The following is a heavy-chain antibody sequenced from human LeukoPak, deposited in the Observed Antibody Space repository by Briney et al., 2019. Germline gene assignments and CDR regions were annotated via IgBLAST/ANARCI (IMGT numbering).Heavy chain of an antibody. J-gene: IGHJ4*02. V-gene: IGHV4-39*07. CDR2: FFYGGST. D-gene: IGHD3-22*01. Sequence: ASETLSLTCTVSGVSISRSSYYWGWIRQPPGKGLEWIGSFFYGGSTYYNPSLKSRVTISVDRSKNQFSLKLSSVTAADTAVYYCARHLDYYDSSGLIDYWGQGTLVTVSS. CDR3: ARHLDYYDSSGLIDY. CDR1: GVSISRSSYY.